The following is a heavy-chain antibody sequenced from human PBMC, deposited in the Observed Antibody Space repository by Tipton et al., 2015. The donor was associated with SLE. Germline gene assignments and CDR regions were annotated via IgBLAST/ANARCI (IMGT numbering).Heavy chain of an antibody. V-gene: IGHV3-43D*03. CDR1: GFTFSSYS. Sequence: SLRLSCAASGFTFSSYSMNWVRQAPGKGLEWVSAISWDGGSTYYADSVKGRFTISRDNSKNSLYLQMNSLRAEDTALYYCAKDTGSGSYHVPYYYYYGMDVWGQGTTVTVSS. CDR2: ISWDGGST. CDR3: AKDTGSGSYHVPYYYYYGMDV. J-gene: IGHJ6*02. D-gene: IGHD1-26*01.